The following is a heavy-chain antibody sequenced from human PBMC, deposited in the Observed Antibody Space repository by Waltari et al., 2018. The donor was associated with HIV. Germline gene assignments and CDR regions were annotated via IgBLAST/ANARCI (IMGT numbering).Heavy chain of an antibody. CDR1: GYSFTNYW. CDR2: IYPGESET. V-gene: IGHV5-51*03. J-gene: IGHJ4*02. D-gene: IGHD4-17*01. Sequence: EVQLVQSRAEVKKPGESLKISCKASGYSFTNYWIGWVRQKPGKVLEWVGCIYPGESETRDSPSCQGQVAISSSKSINTACLKWSSRKAADTAIYYCARRKSGVMTTVAPVDYWGQGTLVTVSS. CDR3: ARRKSGVMTTVAPVDY.